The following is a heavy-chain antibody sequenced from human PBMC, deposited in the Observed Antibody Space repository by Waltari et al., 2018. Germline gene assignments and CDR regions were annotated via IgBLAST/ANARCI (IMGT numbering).Heavy chain of an antibody. J-gene: IGHJ4*02. D-gene: IGHD4-17*01. V-gene: IGHV1-8*03. Sequence: QVQLLQSGSEVKKPGASVKVSCTASGYTFTSYDLHWVLQATGQGLEWMGLMNPKSGNTGDEQKYQGRVTSTRNTSISTAYMELSSLRAEDTAVYYCARAPRLRSRGFDYWGQGTLVTVSS. CDR3: ARAPRLRSRGFDY. CDR1: GYTFTSYD. CDR2: MNPKSGNT.